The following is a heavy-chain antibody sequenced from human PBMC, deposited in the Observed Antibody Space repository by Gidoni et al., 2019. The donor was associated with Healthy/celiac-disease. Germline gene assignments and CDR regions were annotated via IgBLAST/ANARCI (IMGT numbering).Heavy chain of an antibody. J-gene: IGHJ6*02. CDR1: GGSISSYY. CDR3: ARGGHAGRGWYEDYYYYGMDV. CDR2: IYYSGST. V-gene: IGHV4-59*08. Sequence: QVQLQESGPGLVKPSETLSLTCTVSGGSISSYYWSWIRQPPGKGLEWIGYIYYSGSTNYNPPLKGRVTISVDTSKTQFSRKLSSVTAADTALYYCARGGHAGRGWYEDYYYYGMDVWGQGPTVTVSS. D-gene: IGHD6-19*01.